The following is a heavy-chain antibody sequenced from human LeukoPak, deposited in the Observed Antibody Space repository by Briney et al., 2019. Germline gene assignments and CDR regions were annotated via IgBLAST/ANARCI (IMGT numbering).Heavy chain of an antibody. CDR1: GFTFSSYA. J-gene: IGHJ4*02. Sequence: TGGSLRLSCAASGFTFSSYAMSWVRQAPGKGLEWVSAISGSGGSTYYADSVKGRFTISRDNSKNTLYLQMNSLRAEDTAVYYCAKDSPSYYDILTGYYKAEQGGYKWGQGTLVTVSS. D-gene: IGHD3-9*01. V-gene: IGHV3-23*01. CDR2: ISGSGGST. CDR3: AKDSPSYYDILTGYYKAEQGGYK.